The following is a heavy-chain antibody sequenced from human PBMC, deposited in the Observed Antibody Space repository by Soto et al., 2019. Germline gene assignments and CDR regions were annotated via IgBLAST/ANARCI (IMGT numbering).Heavy chain of an antibody. D-gene: IGHD2-15*01. CDR1: GFNFDEYA. Sequence: GGSLRLSCAASGFNFDEYAMHWVRQGPGKGLEWVSGITWNSDTIVYEDSVKGRFTISRDNAKNSLYLQMNSLRPEDTAFYYCASGGFCSGGGTCPGSGIFDFWGQGALVTVSS. CDR2: ITWNSDTI. J-gene: IGHJ4*02. CDR3: ASGGFCSGGGTCPGSGIFDF. V-gene: IGHV3-9*01.